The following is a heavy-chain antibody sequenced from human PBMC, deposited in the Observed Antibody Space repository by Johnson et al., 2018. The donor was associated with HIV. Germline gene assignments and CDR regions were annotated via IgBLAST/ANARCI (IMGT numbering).Heavy chain of an antibody. Sequence: VQLVESGGGLVQPGGSLRLSCASSGFTVSRNYMSWVRQAPGKGLEWVSVIYSGGSTYYADSVTGRFTISRDYSKNTLYLQMNSLRVEDTAVYCCARVTMGADACDIWGQGTMVTVSS. CDR2: IYSGGST. CDR1: GFTVSRNY. CDR3: ARVTMGADACDI. J-gene: IGHJ3*02. V-gene: IGHV3-66*01. D-gene: IGHD3-10*01.